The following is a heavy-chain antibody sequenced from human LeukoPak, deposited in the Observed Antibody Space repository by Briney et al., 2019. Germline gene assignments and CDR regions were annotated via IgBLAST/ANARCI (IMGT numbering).Heavy chain of an antibody. V-gene: IGHV4-39*07. CDR3: AREDSGISDNAFDI. CDR2: VYYTGST. CDR1: GASVSSSNYY. Sequence: PSETLSLTCTVSGASVSSSNYYWGWIRQPPGKGLEWVGSVYYTGSTYHNPSLKSRVTMSIDTSRNQSSLKLSSVTAADTAMYYCAREDSGISDNAFDIWGQGTMVTISS. J-gene: IGHJ3*02. D-gene: IGHD1-26*01.